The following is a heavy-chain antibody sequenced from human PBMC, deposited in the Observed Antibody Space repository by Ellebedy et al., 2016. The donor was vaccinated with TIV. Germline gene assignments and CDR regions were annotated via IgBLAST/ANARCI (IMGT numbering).Heavy chain of an antibody. CDR3: ASEDPIDP. CDR2: INPNSGGT. Sequence: ASVKVSCKASGYTFTSYGISWVRQAPGQGLEWMGWINPNSGGTNYAQKFQGRVTMTRDTSISTAYMELSRLRSDDTAVYYCASEDPIDPWGQGTLVTVSS. V-gene: IGHV1-2*02. J-gene: IGHJ5*02. CDR1: GYTFTSYG.